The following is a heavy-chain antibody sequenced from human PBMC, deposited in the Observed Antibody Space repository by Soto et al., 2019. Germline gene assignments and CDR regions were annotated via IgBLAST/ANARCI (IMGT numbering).Heavy chain of an antibody. Sequence: QITLKESGPTLVKPTQTLTLTCTFSGFSLSTRGVGVAWIRQPPGKALEWLALIFWDDDKWYSPSLRSRLTITENPSKTQVVITITNMDPVDTATYYCTHRPRGHAYSFDYWGQGTLVTVSS. CDR1: GFSLSTRGVG. CDR2: IFWDDDK. CDR3: THRPRGHAYSFDY. D-gene: IGHD5-12*01. V-gene: IGHV2-5*02. J-gene: IGHJ4*02.